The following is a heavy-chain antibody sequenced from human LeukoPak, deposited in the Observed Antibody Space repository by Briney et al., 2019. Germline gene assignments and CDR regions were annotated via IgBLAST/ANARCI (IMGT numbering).Heavy chain of an antibody. CDR1: GFTFSSYA. D-gene: IGHD3-3*01. J-gene: IGHJ4*02. CDR2: ISYDGSNK. V-gene: IGHV3-30*04. CDR3: ARDSSSDFWSGYAPYYFDY. Sequence: PGGSLRLSCAASGFTFSSYAMHWVRQAPGKGLEWVAVISYDGSNKYYADSVKGRFTISRDNAKNSLYLQMNSLRAEDTAVYYCARDSSSDFWSGYAPYYFDYWGQGTLVTVSS.